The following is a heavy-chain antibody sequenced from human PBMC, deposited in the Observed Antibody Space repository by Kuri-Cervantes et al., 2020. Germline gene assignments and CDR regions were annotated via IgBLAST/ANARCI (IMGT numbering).Heavy chain of an antibody. CDR1: GFTFSSYS. CDR3: ARDFGSGFRSSHGSWYYFDY. J-gene: IGHJ4*02. D-gene: IGHD5-18*01. CDR2: ISSSSSYI. Sequence: LSLTCAASGFTFSSYSMNWVRQAPGKGLEWVSSISSSSSYIYYADSVKGRFTISRDNSKNTLYLQMNSLRAEDTAVYYCARDFGSGFRSSHGSWYYFDYWGQGTLVTVSS. V-gene: IGHV3-21*01.